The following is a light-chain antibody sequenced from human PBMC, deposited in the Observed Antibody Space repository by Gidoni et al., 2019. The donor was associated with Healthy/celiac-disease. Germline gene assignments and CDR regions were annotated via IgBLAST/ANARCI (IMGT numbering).Light chain of an antibody. Sequence: QSALTQPASVSGSPGQSITISCTGTSSDVGGYNYVPWYQQHPGKAPKLMIYEVSNGPSGVSNRFSGSKSGNTASLTISGLQAEDEADYYCSSYTSSSTRVFGGGTKLTVL. CDR3: SSYTSSSTRV. CDR1: SSDVGGYNY. J-gene: IGLJ3*02. CDR2: EVS. V-gene: IGLV2-14*01.